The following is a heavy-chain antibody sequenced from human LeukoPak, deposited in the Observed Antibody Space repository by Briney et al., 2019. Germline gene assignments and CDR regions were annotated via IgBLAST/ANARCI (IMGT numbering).Heavy chain of an antibody. V-gene: IGHV4-59*08. J-gene: IGHJ5*02. D-gene: IGHD7-27*01. CDR3: ATQISGP. Sequence: SETLSLTCTVSGGSIGTYHWSWIRQPPGKGLEWIGYIYYTGRTNYSPSLKSRVTISVDTSKNQCSLNLRSVTAADTAVYYCATQISGPWSQGTLVTVSS. CDR2: IYYTGRT. CDR1: GGSIGTYH.